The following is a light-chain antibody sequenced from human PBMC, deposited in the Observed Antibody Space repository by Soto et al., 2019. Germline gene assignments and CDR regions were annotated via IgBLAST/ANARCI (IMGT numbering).Light chain of an antibody. CDR2: XXX. Sequence: EIVMTQSPATLSVSPGERVTLSCRARQSVGSNLAWYQHNXGTXXXXXXXXXXXRATDTPARFSGSGSETEFTLTISSLQAEYSAVYFRQQYNNWPTWTFGQGTKADI. V-gene: IGKV3-15*01. J-gene: IGKJ1*01. CDR1: QSVGSN. CDR3: QQYNNWPTWT.